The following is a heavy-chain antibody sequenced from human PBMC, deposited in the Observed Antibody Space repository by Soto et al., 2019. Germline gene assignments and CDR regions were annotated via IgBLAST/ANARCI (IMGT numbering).Heavy chain of an antibody. Sequence: QVQLVESGGGVVQPGRSLRLFCAASGFTFSTYGMHWVRQAPGKGLEWVAVISYDGSNKYYADSVKGRFTISRDNSKNTLYLQMHSLRAEDTAVYYCARVVPAAMYYYYGMDVWGQGTTVTVSS. CDR2: ISYDGSNK. CDR3: ARVVPAAMYYYYGMDV. D-gene: IGHD2-2*01. V-gene: IGHV3-30*03. J-gene: IGHJ6*02. CDR1: GFTFSTYG.